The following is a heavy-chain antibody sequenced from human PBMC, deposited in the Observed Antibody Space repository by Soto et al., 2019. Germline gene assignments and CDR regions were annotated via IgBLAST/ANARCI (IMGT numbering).Heavy chain of an antibody. V-gene: IGHV1-69*13. CDR1: GGAFSSYA. CDR3: ARGYYYDNIPHAFDI. J-gene: IGHJ3*02. CDR2: IIPIFGTA. D-gene: IGHD3-22*01. Sequence: SVKVSCKASGGAFSSYAISWVRQAPGQGLEWMGGIIPIFGTANYAQKFQGRVTITADESTSTAYMELSSLRSEDTAVYYCARGYYYDNIPHAFDIWGQGTMVTVSS.